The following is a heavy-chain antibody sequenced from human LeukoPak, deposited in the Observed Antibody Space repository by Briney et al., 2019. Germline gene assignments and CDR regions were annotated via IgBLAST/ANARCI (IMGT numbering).Heavy chain of an antibody. CDR1: GGSISPYY. V-gene: IGHV4-59*08. J-gene: IGHJ4*02. Sequence: PSETLSLTCTVSGGSISPYYWSWIRQPPGKGLEWLGYIYYSGNTEYKPSLKSRVAMSVDTSKNQFSLKLSSVTAADTAVYYCASKTRTGYSNWGQGTLVTVSS. CDR2: IYYSGNT. CDR3: ASKTRTGYSN. D-gene: IGHD6-13*01.